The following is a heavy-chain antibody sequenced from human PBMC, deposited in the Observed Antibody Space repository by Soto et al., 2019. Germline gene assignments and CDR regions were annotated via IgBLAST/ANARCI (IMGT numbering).Heavy chain of an antibody. CDR2: IIPIFGTA. V-gene: IGHV1-69*13. J-gene: IGHJ4*02. D-gene: IGHD3-22*01. CDR1: GGTFSSYA. Sequence: ASVKVSCKASGGTFSSYAISWVRQAPGQGLEWMGGIIPIFGTANYAQKFQGRVTITADESTSTAYMELSSLRSEDTAVYYCARGPHLGYDSSGYAPFDYWGQGTLVTVSS. CDR3: ARGPHLGYDSSGYAPFDY.